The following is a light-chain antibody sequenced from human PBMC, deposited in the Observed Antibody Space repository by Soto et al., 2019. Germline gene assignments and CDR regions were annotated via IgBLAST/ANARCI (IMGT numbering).Light chain of an antibody. Sequence: EIVLTQSPATLSLSPGERATLSCRASQSISSQLAWYQQKPGQAPSLLIHAASNRATGIPDRFSGSGSSTDFTLTISSLEPEDFAVYFCQQRSNWPLTFGRGTKVQIK. CDR3: QQRSNWPLT. V-gene: IGKV3-11*01. CDR2: AAS. J-gene: IGKJ4*01. CDR1: QSISSQ.